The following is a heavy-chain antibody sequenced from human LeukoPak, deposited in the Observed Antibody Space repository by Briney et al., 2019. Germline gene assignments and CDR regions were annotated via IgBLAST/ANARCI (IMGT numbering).Heavy chain of an antibody. J-gene: IGHJ4*02. CDR1: GGSFSGYY. D-gene: IGHD3-10*01. Sequence: SETLSLTCAVYGGSFSGYYWSWIRQPRGKGLGWIGEVNHSGSTNYNPSLKSRVTISVDTSKNQFSLKLSSVTAADTAVYYCARYYGSVSNWGQGTLVTVSS. V-gene: IGHV4-34*01. CDR2: VNHSGST. CDR3: ARYYGSVSN.